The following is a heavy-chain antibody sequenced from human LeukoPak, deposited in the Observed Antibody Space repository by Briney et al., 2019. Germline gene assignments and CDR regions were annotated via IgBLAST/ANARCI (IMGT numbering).Heavy chain of an antibody. J-gene: IGHJ6*03. CDR3: ATLCCGSYYMDV. V-gene: IGHV1-69*06. Sequence: SVKVSCKASGGTFSSYAISWVRQAPGQGLEWMGGIIPIFDTANYAQKFQGRVTITADKSTSTAYMELSSLRSEDTAVYYCATLCCGSYYMDVWGKGTTVTVSS. D-gene: IGHD2-15*01. CDR2: IIPIFDTA. CDR1: GGTFSSYA.